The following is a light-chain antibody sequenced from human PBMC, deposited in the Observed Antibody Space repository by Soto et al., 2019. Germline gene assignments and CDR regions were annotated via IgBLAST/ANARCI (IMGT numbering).Light chain of an antibody. CDR1: QSVTSNY. CDR2: GAS. Sequence: EIVLTQSPGTLSLSPGEIATLSFRASQSVTSNYLAWYQQKPGQAPRLLIFGASIRDTGIPDRFSGSGSGTDFTLTISRLEPEDFAVYYCHQYDSWTFGQGTKVDIK. J-gene: IGKJ1*01. CDR3: HQYDSWT. V-gene: IGKV3-20*01.